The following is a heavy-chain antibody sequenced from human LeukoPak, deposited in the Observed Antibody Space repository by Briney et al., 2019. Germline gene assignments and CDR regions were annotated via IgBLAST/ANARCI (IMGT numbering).Heavy chain of an antibody. CDR2: TYYRSKWYN. J-gene: IGHJ5*02. CDR3: ARVPSGLWFGGNWFDP. CDR1: GDSVSSNSAA. D-gene: IGHD3-10*01. Sequence: SQTLSLTCAISGDSVSSNSAAWNWIRQSPSRGLEWLGRTYYRSKWYNDYAVSVKSRITINPDTSKNQFSLQLNSVTPEDTAVYYSARVPSGLWFGGNWFDPWGQGTLVTVSS. V-gene: IGHV6-1*01.